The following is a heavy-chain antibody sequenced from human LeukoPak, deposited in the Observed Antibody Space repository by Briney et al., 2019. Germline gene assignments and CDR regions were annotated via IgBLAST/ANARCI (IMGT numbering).Heavy chain of an antibody. V-gene: IGHV1-18*01. CDR3: ARGVAVAGTGVNDAFDI. D-gene: IGHD6-19*01. Sequence: ASVKVSCKASGYTFTSYGISWVRQALGQGLEWMGWISAYNGNTNYAQKLQGRVTMTTDTSTSTAYMELRSLRSDDTAVYYCARGVAVAGTGVNDAFDIWGQGTMVTVSS. J-gene: IGHJ3*02. CDR1: GYTFTSYG. CDR2: ISAYNGNT.